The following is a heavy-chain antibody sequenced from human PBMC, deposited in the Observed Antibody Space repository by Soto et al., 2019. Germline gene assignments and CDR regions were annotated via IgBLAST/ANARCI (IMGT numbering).Heavy chain of an antibody. J-gene: IGHJ4*02. Sequence: EVQLVESGGGLKQPGGSLRLSCAASGFTFITYSLSWVRQAPGKGLEWVASISSSAVYIDYADSVKGRFTISRDNANNSLYLQMNSLRAEDTATYYCVRDGLDYYDTERLYFDNWGQGTLVTVSS. CDR1: GFTFITYS. V-gene: IGHV3-21*01. CDR3: VRDGLDYYDTERLYFDN. CDR2: ISSSAVYI. D-gene: IGHD3-22*01.